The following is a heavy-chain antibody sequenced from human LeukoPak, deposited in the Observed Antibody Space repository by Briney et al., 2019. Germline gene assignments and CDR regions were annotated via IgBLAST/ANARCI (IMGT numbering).Heavy chain of an antibody. D-gene: IGHD7-27*01. CDR3: AIGPPYAPGVLDV. V-gene: IGHV1-18*01. Sequence: GASVKVSCKASGYTFTSYGISWVRQAPGQGLEWMGWISGCNGKTNYAQKLQGRVTMTTDTSTSTAYMELRSLRSDDTAVYYCAIGPPYAPGVLDVWGKGTTVTISS. CDR1: GYTFTSYG. CDR2: ISGCNGKT. J-gene: IGHJ6*04.